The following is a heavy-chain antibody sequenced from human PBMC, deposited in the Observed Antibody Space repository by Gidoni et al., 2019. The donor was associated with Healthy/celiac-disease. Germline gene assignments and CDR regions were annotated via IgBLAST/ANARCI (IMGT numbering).Heavy chain of an antibody. Sequence: QVPLVQSGAEVKKPGASVKVSCKASGYTFTGYYMHWVRQAPGQGLEWMGWINPNSGGTNYAQKFQGRVTMTRDTSISTAYMELSRLRSDDTAVYYCAREGGYGSIWYYGMDVWGQGTTVTVSS. V-gene: IGHV1-2*02. CDR2: INPNSGGT. CDR3: AREGGYGSIWYYGMDV. J-gene: IGHJ6*02. D-gene: IGHD3-10*01. CDR1: GYTFTGYY.